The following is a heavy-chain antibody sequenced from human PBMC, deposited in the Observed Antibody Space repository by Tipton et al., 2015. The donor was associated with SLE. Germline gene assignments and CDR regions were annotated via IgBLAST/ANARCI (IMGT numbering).Heavy chain of an antibody. J-gene: IGHJ4*02. Sequence: TLSLTCTVSGGSISSGGYYWSWIRQHPGKGLEWIGYIYYSGSTYYNPSLKSRVTISIDTSKNQFSLKLSSMTAADTAVYYCARHERWPHFDYWGQGTLVTVSS. CDR3: ARHERWPHFDY. CDR2: IYYSGST. D-gene: IGHD6-19*01. V-gene: IGHV4-31*03. CDR1: GGSISSGGYY.